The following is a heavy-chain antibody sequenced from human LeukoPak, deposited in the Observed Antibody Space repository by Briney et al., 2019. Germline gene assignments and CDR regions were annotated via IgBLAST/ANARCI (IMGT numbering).Heavy chain of an antibody. D-gene: IGHD1-1*01. CDR2: INWNGGST. J-gene: IGHJ3*02. CDR1: GFTFDDYG. Sequence: RPGGSLRLSCAASGFTFDDYGMSWVRQAPGKGLEWVSGINWNGGSTGYADSAKGRFTISRDNAKNSLYLQMNSLRAEDTALYYCARDRDNWNEGVGAFDIWGQGTMVTVSS. CDR3: ARDRDNWNEGVGAFDI. V-gene: IGHV3-20*04.